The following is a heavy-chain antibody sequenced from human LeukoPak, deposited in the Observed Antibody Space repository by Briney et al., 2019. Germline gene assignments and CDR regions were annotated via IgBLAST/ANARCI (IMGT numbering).Heavy chain of an antibody. D-gene: IGHD3-3*01. CDR2: ISSSSSTI. Sequence: GGSLRLSCAASGFTFSSYSMNWVRQAPGKGLEWVSYISSSSSTIYYADSVKGRFTISRDNAKNSLYLQMNSLRAEDTAVYYCARGATNRILEWLSVFDPWGQGTLVTVSS. V-gene: IGHV3-48*01. J-gene: IGHJ5*02. CDR3: ARGATNRILEWLSVFDP. CDR1: GFTFSSYS.